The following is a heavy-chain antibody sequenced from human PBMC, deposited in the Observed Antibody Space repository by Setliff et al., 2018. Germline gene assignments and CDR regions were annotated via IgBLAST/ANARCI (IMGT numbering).Heavy chain of an antibody. CDR2: RYYSGSS. V-gene: IGHV4-39*01. Sequence: SETLSLTCTVSGDSISSGTYYWGWIRQPPGKGLEWIGSRYYSGSSYYNPSLKSRLTISVDTSKNQFFLNLDSVTAADTAVYYCARLSHAYYYGSGSYFGFDPWGQGTLVTVSS. CDR1: GDSISSGTYY. D-gene: IGHD3-10*01. CDR3: ARLSHAYYYGSGSYFGFDP. J-gene: IGHJ5*02.